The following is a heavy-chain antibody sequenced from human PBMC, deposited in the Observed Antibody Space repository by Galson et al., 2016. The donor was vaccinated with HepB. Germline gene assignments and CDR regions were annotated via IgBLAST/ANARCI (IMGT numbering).Heavy chain of an antibody. Sequence: SLRLSCAASGFPFGSYGMHWVRQAPGKGLEWVAIIWYDGSNENYEDSVKGRFSITRDNSKKTFSLQMNSLRAEDTAVYYCVREMFTGEIDDGFDIWGQGTMVTVSS. D-gene: IGHD3-10*02. CDR2: IWYDGSNE. V-gene: IGHV3-33*01. J-gene: IGHJ3*02. CDR3: VREMFTGEIDDGFDI. CDR1: GFPFGSYG.